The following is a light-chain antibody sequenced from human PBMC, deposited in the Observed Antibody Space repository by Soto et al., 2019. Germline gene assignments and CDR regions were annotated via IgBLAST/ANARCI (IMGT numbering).Light chain of an antibody. CDR3: QQFYYYPWT. Sequence: DIQMTQSPSSLSASVGDRVTITCRASQSISSYLNWYQQKPGKAPKLPISDASTLESGVPSRFSGSGSGTEFTLIISSLQPDDFATYYCQQFYYYPWTFGQGTKVDIK. V-gene: IGKV1-5*01. CDR1: QSISSY. CDR2: DAS. J-gene: IGKJ1*01.